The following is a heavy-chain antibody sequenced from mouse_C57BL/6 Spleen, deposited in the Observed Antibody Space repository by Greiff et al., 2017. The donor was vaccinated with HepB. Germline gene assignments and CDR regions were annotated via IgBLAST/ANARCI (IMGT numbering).Heavy chain of an antibody. CDR3: ASNPGAY. J-gene: IGHJ3*01. CDR2: ISYDGSN. V-gene: IGHV3-6*01. CDR1: GYSITSGYY. Sequence: DVKLQESGPGLVKPSQSLSLTCSVTGYSITSGYYWNWIRQFPGNKLEWMGYISYDGSNNYNPSLKNRISITRDTSKNQFFLKLNSVTTEDTATYYCASNPGAYWGQGTLVTVSA.